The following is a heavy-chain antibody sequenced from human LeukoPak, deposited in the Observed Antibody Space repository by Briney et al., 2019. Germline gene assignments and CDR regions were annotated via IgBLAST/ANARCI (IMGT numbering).Heavy chain of an antibody. D-gene: IGHD2-15*01. J-gene: IGHJ4*02. CDR2: IRFHGSNE. V-gene: IGHV3-30*02. CDR3: ASGYCSQGACSDLEF. CDR1: GFTFSSYG. Sequence: GGSLRLSCAASGFTFSSYGMHWVRQAPGKGLEWVAFIRFHGSNEYYADSVKGRFTISRDNSKNRLFLQMNNLRAEDTAFYYCASGYCSQGACSDLEFWGQGTLVTVSS.